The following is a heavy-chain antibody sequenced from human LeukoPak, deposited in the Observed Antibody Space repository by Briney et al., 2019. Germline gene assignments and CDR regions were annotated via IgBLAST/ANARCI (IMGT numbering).Heavy chain of an antibody. CDR1: GFTFSSYA. Sequence: GGSLRLSCAASGFTFSSYAMSWVRQAPGKGLEWVSAISGSGGSTYYADSVKGRFTISRDNSKNTLYLQMNSLRAEDTAVYYCAKDRLTFWSGYYNRPTFDYWGQGTLVTVSS. CDR3: AKDRLTFWSGYYNRPTFDY. D-gene: IGHD3-3*01. J-gene: IGHJ4*02. CDR2: ISGSGGST. V-gene: IGHV3-23*01.